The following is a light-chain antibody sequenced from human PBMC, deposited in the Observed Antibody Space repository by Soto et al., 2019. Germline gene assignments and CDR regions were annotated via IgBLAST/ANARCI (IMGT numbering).Light chain of an antibody. CDR2: WAS. CDR1: QSVFYISNNKNY. Sequence: DIVMTQSPDSLAVSLGERATINCKSSQSVFYISNNKNYLAWYQQKPGQPPRLLIYWASTRESGVPDRFSGSGSGTDFTLTISSLQAEDVAVYYCQQYYSSITFGQGTRLEIK. V-gene: IGKV4-1*01. CDR3: QQYYSSIT. J-gene: IGKJ5*01.